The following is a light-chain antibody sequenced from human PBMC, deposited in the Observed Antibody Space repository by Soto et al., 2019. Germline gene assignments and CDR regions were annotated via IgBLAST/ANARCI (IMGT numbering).Light chain of an antibody. CDR2: DAS. CDR1: QSISSW. Sequence: IRMTQSPSTLSTSVGDRVTITCRASQSISSWLAWYQQKPGKPPKLLIYDASSLERGVPSRFSGSGSGTEFTLTISSLQPDDFATYYCQQYNSYSWTFGQGTKVEIK. J-gene: IGKJ1*01. V-gene: IGKV1-5*01. CDR3: QQYNSYSWT.